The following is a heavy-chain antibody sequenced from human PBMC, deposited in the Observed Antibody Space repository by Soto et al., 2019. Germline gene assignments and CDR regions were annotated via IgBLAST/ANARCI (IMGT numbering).Heavy chain of an antibody. CDR2: INPTSGST. CDR3: ARDLAAGDH. CDR1: GYTFINYY. D-gene: IGHD6-13*01. V-gene: IGHV1-46*01. J-gene: IGHJ4*02. Sequence: QVQLVQSGAEVKKPGASVKVSCRASGYTFINYYIHWVRQAPGQGLEWLAIINPTSGSTNYAQKFQGRVTLTMDTSTSTVYMELSGLRSADTAVFYCARDLAAGDHWGQGTLVTVSS.